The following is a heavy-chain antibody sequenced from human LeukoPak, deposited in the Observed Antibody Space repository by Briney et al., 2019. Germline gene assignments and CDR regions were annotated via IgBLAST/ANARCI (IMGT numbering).Heavy chain of an antibody. CDR1: GGSFSGYY. CDR2: INHSGST. V-gene: IGHV4-34*01. D-gene: IGHD4-17*01. Sequence: PSETLSLTCAVYGGSFSGYYWSWIRQPPGKGREWIGEINHSGSTNYNPPLKSRATTTVDTSKNQFSLKLSSVTAADTAVYYCARADYGDYVGGFDPWGQGTLVTVSS. CDR3: ARADYGDYVGGFDP. J-gene: IGHJ5*02.